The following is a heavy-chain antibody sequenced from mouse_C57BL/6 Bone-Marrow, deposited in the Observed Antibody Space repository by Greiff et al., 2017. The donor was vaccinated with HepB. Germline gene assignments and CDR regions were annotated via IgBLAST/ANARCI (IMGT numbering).Heavy chain of an antibody. J-gene: IGHJ3*01. V-gene: IGHV1-42*01. CDR2: INPSTGGT. Sequence: VQLQQSGPELVKPGASVKISCKASGYSFTGYYMNWVKQSPEKSLEWIGEINPSTGGTTYNQKFKAKATLTVDKSSSTAYMQLKSLTSEDSAVYYCARSYSLFAYWGQGTLVTVSA. CDR1: GYSFTGYY. CDR3: ARSYSLFAY. D-gene: IGHD2-12*01.